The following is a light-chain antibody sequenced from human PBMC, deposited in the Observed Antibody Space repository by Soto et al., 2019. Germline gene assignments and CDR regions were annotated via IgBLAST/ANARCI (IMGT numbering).Light chain of an antibody. V-gene: IGLV2-8*01. CDR2: EIT. CDR3: SSYAGSNNYV. Sequence: QSALTQPPSASGSPEQSVTISCTGTSSDIGGYNFVSWYQHHPDKAPKLMIYEITKRPSGVPARFSGSKSDNTASLTVSGLQAEDEADYYCSSYAGSNNYVFGTGTKLTVL. CDR1: SSDIGGYNF. J-gene: IGLJ1*01.